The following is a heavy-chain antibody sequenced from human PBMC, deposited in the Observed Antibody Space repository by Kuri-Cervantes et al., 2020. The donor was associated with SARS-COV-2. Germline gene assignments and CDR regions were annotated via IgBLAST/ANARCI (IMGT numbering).Heavy chain of an antibody. CDR1: GFTFSSYA. CDR3: ASALLWYFDL. Sequence: GESLKIYCAASGFTFSSYAMHWVRQAPGKGPEWVAVISYDGSNKYYADSVKGRFTISRDNSKHTLYLQMNSLRAEDMAVYYCASALLWYFDLWGRGTPVTVSS. D-gene: IGHD1-26*01. V-gene: IGHV3-30*04. CDR2: ISYDGSNK. J-gene: IGHJ2*01.